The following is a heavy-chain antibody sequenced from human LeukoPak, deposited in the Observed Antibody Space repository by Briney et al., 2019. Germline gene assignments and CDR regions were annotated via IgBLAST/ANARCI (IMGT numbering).Heavy chain of an antibody. CDR2: INSDGSAT. CDR1: GLTFSSYW. V-gene: IGHV3-74*01. Sequence: GGSLRLSCEASGLTFSSYWMHWVRQAPGKGLVWVSRINSDGSATFYADSVKGRFTISSDNAKNTLYLQMNSLRAEDTAVYYCVKAIVAAGYDYWGQGTLVTVSS. D-gene: IGHD6-13*01. J-gene: IGHJ4*02. CDR3: VKAIVAAGYDY.